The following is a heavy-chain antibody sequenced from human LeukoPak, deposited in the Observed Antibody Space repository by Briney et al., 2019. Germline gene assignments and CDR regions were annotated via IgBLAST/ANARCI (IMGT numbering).Heavy chain of an antibody. Sequence: ASVKVSCKASGGTFSSYIISWVRQAPGQGLEWMGRIIPILGIANYAQKFQGRVTITADKSTSTAYMELSSLRSEDTAVYYCAREIILGTGEDIVVVPAAIPWFDPWGQGTLVTVSS. D-gene: IGHD2-2*01. J-gene: IGHJ5*02. V-gene: IGHV1-69*04. CDR1: GGTFSSYI. CDR2: IIPILGIA. CDR3: AREIILGTGEDIVVVPAAIPWFDP.